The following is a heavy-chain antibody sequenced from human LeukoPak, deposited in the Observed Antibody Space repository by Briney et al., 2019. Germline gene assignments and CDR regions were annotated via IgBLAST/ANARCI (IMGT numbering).Heavy chain of an antibody. D-gene: IGHD2-21*02. V-gene: IGHV3-23*01. CDR2: ISGSGRTT. Sequence: GGSLRLSCAASGFSFSEYAMSWVRQAPGKGLEWVSIISGSGRTTDYADSVKGRFTISRDNSKNTLYLQMNSLRAEDTAVYYCATKQAYCGGDCYSNYFDYWGQGTLVTVSS. CDR1: GFSFSEYA. CDR3: ATKQAYCGGDCYSNYFDY. J-gene: IGHJ4*02.